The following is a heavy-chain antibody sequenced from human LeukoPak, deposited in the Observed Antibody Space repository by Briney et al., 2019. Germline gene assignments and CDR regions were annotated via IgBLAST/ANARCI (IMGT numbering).Heavy chain of an antibody. D-gene: IGHD6-19*01. CDR2: IYYSGST. CDR3: ARQCSSGWYGAGGFDP. V-gene: IGHV4-39*01. CDR1: GGSISSSSYY. J-gene: IGHJ5*02. Sequence: SETLSLTCTVSGGSISSSSYYWGWIRQPPGKGLEWIGSIYYSGSTYYNPSLKSRVTISVDTSKNQFPLKLSSVTAADTAVYYCARQCSSGWYGAGGFDPWGQGTLVTVSS.